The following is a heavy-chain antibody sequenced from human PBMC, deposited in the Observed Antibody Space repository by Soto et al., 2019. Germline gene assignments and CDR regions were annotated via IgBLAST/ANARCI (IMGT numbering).Heavy chain of an antibody. CDR1: GFTFSSYG. Sequence: QVQLVESGGGVVQPGRSLRLSCAASGFTFSSYGMHWVRQAPGKGLEWVAVIWYDGSNKYYADSVKGRFTISRDNSKNTLYLQMNSLRAEDTAVYYCARDWSAVIPLFVFDYWGQGTLVTVSS. V-gene: IGHV3-33*01. CDR3: ARDWSAVIPLFVFDY. D-gene: IGHD3-3*01. J-gene: IGHJ4*02. CDR2: IWYDGSNK.